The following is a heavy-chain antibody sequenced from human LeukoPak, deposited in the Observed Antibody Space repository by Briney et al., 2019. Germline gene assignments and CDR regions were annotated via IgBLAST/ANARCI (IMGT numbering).Heavy chain of an antibody. Sequence: ASVKVSCKASGYTFTGYYMHWVRQAPGQGLEWMGWINPNTGDTKYAQKFQGRVTMTRDTSISTAYMDLSRLRSDDTAVYYCATQRGSYLWGTDFDYWGQGTLVTVSS. CDR1: GYTFTGYY. V-gene: IGHV1-2*02. J-gene: IGHJ4*02. CDR2: INPNTGDT. CDR3: ATQRGSYLWGTDFDY. D-gene: IGHD3-16*01.